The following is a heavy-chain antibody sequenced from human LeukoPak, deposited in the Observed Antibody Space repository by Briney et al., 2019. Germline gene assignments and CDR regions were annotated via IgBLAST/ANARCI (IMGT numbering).Heavy chain of an antibody. CDR1: GYTFTSYG. CDR2: IIPIFGTA. D-gene: IGHD6-19*01. CDR3: ARDRNSGWPFDY. Sequence: GASVKVSCKASGYTFTSYGISWVRQAPGQGLEWMGGIIPIFGTANYAQKFQGRVTITADESTSTAYMELSSLRSEDTAVYYCARDRNSGWPFDYWGQGTLVTVSS. V-gene: IGHV1-69*13. J-gene: IGHJ4*02.